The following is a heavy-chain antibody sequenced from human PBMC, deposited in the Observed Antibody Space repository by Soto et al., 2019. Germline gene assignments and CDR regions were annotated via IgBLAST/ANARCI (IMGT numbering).Heavy chain of an antibody. V-gene: IGHV3-23*01. J-gene: IGHJ4*02. CDR1: GFTFSSYA. CDR3: AKDLLEWLLGDY. D-gene: IGHD3-3*01. CDR2: ISGSGGST. Sequence: PWGSLRLSCAASGFTFSSYAMSWVRQAPGKGLEWVSAISGSGGSTYYADSVKGRFTISRDNSKNTLYLQMNSLRAEDTAVYYCAKDLLEWLLGDYWGQGTLVTVSS.